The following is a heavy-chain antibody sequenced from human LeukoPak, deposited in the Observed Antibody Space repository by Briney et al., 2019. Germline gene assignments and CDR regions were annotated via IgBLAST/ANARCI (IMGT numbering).Heavy chain of an antibody. CDR2: ITGSGGST. D-gene: IGHD3-3*01. Sequence: GGSLRLSCAASGFTFSSYAMSWVRQAPGKGLEWVSGITGSGGSTYYADSVKGRFTISRDNAKNSLFLQMNSLRAEDTAVYYCARVRSGGYFDFWGQGTLVTVSS. CDR3: ARVRSGGYFDF. CDR1: GFTFSSYA. J-gene: IGHJ4*02. V-gene: IGHV3-23*01.